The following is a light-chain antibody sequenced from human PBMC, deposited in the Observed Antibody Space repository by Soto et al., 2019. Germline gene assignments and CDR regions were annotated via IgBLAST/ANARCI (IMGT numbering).Light chain of an antibody. V-gene: IGKV3-15*01. CDR1: QSVSSN. J-gene: IGKJ1*01. Sequence: EIVMTQSPATLSVSPGERATLSCRASQSVSSNLAWYQQKPGQAPRLLIYGASTRATGIPARFSGSGSGTEFTLTISSLQCEDFAVYYCQQYNNWPPWTFGQVTKVEIK. CDR3: QQYNNWPPWT. CDR2: GAS.